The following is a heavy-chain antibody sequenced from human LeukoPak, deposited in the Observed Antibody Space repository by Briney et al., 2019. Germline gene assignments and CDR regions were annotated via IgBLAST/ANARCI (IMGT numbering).Heavy chain of an antibody. V-gene: IGHV1-24*01. J-gene: IGHJ4*02. D-gene: IGHD6-6*01. CDR2: FDPEDGET. CDR1: GYTLTELS. CDR3: ATVPRIAARLGVYFDY. Sequence: AASVKVSCKVSGYTLTELSMHWVRQAPGKGLEWMGGFDPEDGETIYAQKFQGRVTMTEDTSTDTAYMELSSLRSEDTAVYYCATVPRIAARLGVYFDYCGQGTLVTVSS.